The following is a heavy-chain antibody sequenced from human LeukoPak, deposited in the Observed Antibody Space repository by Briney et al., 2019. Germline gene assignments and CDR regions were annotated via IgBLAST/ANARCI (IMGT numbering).Heavy chain of an antibody. Sequence: ASVKVSCKASGGTFSSYAISWVRQAPGQGLEWMGWIGAYNGNTNYAQKLQGRVTMTTDTSTSTAYMELRSLRSDDTAVYYCARDPRHYCSSTSCYGYYYYMDVWGKGITVTVSS. CDR3: ARDPRHYCSSTSCYGYYYYMDV. V-gene: IGHV1-18*01. CDR1: GGTFSSYA. J-gene: IGHJ6*03. CDR2: IGAYNGNT. D-gene: IGHD2-2*01.